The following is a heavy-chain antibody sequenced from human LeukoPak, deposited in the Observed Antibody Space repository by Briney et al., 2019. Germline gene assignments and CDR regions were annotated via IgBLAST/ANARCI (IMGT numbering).Heavy chain of an antibody. CDR1: GFTFSSYS. Sequence: GGSLRLSCAASGFTFSSYSMNWVRQAPGKGLEWVSSISSSSSSYIYYADSVKGRFTISRDNAKNSLYLQMNSLRAEDTAVYYCARDVLLWFGSSYMDVWGKGTTVTVSS. V-gene: IGHV3-21*01. CDR3: ARDVLLWFGSSYMDV. J-gene: IGHJ6*03. D-gene: IGHD3-10*01. CDR2: ISSSSSSYI.